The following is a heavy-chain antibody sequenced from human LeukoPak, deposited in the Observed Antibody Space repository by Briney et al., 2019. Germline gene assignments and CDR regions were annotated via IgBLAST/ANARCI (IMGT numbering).Heavy chain of an antibody. CDR3: ARDAYDSSGYSFDY. Sequence: PSETLSLTCTVSGDSISDYFWTWIRQPPGKGLEWIGEIYQSGSTNYNPSLTSRLTISVDKSKNQFSLKLSSVTAADTAVYYCARDAYDSSGYSFDYWGQGTLVTVSS. CDR2: IYQSGST. CDR1: GDSISDYF. D-gene: IGHD3-22*01. V-gene: IGHV4-59*12. J-gene: IGHJ4*02.